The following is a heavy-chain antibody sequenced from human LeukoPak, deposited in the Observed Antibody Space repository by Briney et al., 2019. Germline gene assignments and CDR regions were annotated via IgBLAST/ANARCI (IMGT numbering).Heavy chain of an antibody. D-gene: IGHD5-18*01. CDR2: IKAKAHGGTT. CDR1: GFSFSSYG. V-gene: IGHV3-15*01. Sequence: GGSLRLSCAASGFSFSSYGMNWVRQAPGKGLEWVGRIKAKAHGGTTDYAAPVNGRFAISRDDSTNTLYLQMNSLKPDDTALYYCVTEGFTYGFHSCNTWGQGTTVTISS. J-gene: IGHJ3*01. CDR3: VTEGFTYGFHSCNT.